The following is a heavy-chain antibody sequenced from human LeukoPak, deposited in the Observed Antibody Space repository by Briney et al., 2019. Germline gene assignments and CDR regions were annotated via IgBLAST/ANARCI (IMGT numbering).Heavy chain of an antibody. CDR1: GYRLSDYY. CDR2: INPKTGAT. V-gene: IGHV1-2*02. Sequence: ASVKVSCKASGYRLSDYYLHWLRQAPGQGLEWMGWINPKTGATNHAQKFQGRVTMTRDTSIDTAYMEMNRLTSDDTAVYYCARDRQRLVLVYWGQGTLVTVSS. J-gene: IGHJ4*02. D-gene: IGHD6-13*01. CDR3: ARDRQRLVLVY.